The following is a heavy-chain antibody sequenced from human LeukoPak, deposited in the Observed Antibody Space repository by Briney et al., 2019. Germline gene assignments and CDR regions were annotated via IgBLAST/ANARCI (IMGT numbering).Heavy chain of an antibody. CDR1: GYTFTCYY. CDR2: INPNSGGT. Sequence: ASVKVSCKASGYTFTCYYMHWVRQAPGQGIEWMGWINPNSGGTNYAQKFQGRVTITRDTSISTAYMELSRLRSDDTAVYYCARDGMITFGGVYDYWGQGTLVTVSS. J-gene: IGHJ4*02. D-gene: IGHD3-16*01. CDR3: ARDGMITFGGVYDY. V-gene: IGHV1-2*02.